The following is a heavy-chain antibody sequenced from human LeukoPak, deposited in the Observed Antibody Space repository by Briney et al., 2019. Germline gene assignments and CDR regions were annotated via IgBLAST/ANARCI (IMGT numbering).Heavy chain of an antibody. CDR1: GDSMSNYY. J-gene: IGHJ4*02. D-gene: IGHD1-1*01. CDR2: VYYSGST. V-gene: IGHV4-59*01. CDR3: ARDRQLERRGLDY. Sequence: PSETLSLTCTGSGDSMSNYYWSWIRQPPGKGLEWIGFVYYSGSTNYNPSLKSRVTISIDTSKNQFSLKLSSVTPADTAVYYCARDRQLERRGLDYWGQGALVTVSS.